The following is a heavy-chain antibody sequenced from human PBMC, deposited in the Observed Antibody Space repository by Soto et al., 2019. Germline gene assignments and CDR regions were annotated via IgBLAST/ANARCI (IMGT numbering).Heavy chain of an antibody. V-gene: IGHV3-33*01. Sequence: QVQLVESGGGVVQPGRSLRLSCAASGFTFSSYGMYWVRQAPGKGLEWVAVIWYDGSNKYYADSVKGRFTISRDNSKNTLYLQMNSLRAEDTAVYYCARDGWGILGVTGDDYWGQGTLVTDS. J-gene: IGHJ4*02. CDR2: IWYDGSNK. CDR1: GFTFSSYG. D-gene: IGHD1-26*01. CDR3: ARDGWGILGVTGDDY.